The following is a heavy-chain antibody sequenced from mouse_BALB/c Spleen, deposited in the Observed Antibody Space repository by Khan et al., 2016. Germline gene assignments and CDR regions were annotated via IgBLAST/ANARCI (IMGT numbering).Heavy chain of an antibody. CDR2: INTYTGEP. Sequence: QVQLQQSGPELKKPGETVKISCKASGYTFTNYGMNWVKQAPGKNLKWMGWINTYTGEPTYVYDFKGRFAFSLETSATTASLQINNLKDEDMATYFCARWEFEFWGQGTLVTVSA. CDR3: ARWEFEF. J-gene: IGHJ3*01. V-gene: IGHV9-1*02. D-gene: IGHD4-1*01. CDR1: GYTFTNYG.